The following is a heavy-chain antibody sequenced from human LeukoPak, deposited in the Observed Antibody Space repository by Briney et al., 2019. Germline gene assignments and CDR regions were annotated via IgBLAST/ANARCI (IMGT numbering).Heavy chain of an antibody. CDR2: ISSSSSYI. D-gene: IGHD3-10*01. Sequence: GGSLRLSCAASGFTFSSYSMNWVRQAPGKGLEWVSSISSSSSYIYYADSVKGRFTISRDNAKNSLYLQMNSLRAEDTAVYYCATGSGSYRDWFDPWGQGTLVTVSS. CDR1: GFTFSSYS. J-gene: IGHJ5*02. V-gene: IGHV3-21*01. CDR3: ATGSGSYRDWFDP.